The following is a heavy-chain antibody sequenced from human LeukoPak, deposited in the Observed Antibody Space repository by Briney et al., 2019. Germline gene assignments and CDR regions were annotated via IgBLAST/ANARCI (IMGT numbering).Heavy chain of an antibody. Sequence: GGSLRLSCAASGFTLSSHWMSWVRQAPGKGLEWVANINQGGSEKYYVDSVKGRFTISRDNAQNSLYLQLNSLRAEDTAVYYCAKDRSIDYDDYAGGAFDIWGQGTMVTVSS. CDR2: INQGGSEK. CDR3: AKDRSIDYDDYAGGAFDI. D-gene: IGHD4-17*01. V-gene: IGHV3-7*03. J-gene: IGHJ3*02. CDR1: GFTLSSHW.